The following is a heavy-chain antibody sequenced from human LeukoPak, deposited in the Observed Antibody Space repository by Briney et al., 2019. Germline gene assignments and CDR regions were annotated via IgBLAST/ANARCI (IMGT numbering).Heavy chain of an antibody. CDR2: INAGNGNT. J-gene: IGHJ4*02. CDR1: GYTFTSYA. D-gene: IGHD6-19*01. V-gene: IGHV1-3*01. Sequence: ASVKVSCKASGYTFTSYAMHWVRQAPGQRLEWMGWINAGNGNTKYSQKFQGRVTITRDTSASTAYMELSSLRSEDTTVYYCARDGLSGWYDYWGQGTLVTVSS. CDR3: ARDGLSGWYDY.